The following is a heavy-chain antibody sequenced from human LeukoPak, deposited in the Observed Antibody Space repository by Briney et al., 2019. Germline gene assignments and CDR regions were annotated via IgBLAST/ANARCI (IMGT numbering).Heavy chain of an antibody. Sequence: SVKVSCKASVGTFSSYAISWVRQAPGQGLEWMGRIIPIFGTANYAQKFQGRVTITTDESTSTAYMELSSLRSEDSAVYYCARGIAVAGFDYWGQGTLVTVSS. J-gene: IGHJ4*02. D-gene: IGHD6-19*01. CDR1: VGTFSSYA. CDR2: IIPIFGTA. V-gene: IGHV1-69*05. CDR3: ARGIAVAGFDY.